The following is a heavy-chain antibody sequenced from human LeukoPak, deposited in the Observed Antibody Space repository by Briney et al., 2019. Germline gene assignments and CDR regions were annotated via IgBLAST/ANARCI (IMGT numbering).Heavy chain of an antibody. V-gene: IGHV3-74*01. CDR1: GFTSSNYW. CDR3: ARSIRAGTTLYYYGMDV. Sequence: PGGSLRLSCAASGFTSSNYWMHWVRQAQGKGLVWVSRINSDGSSTSYADSVKGRLTVSRDNAKNTLYLQMNSLRAEDTAVYYCARSIRAGTTLYYYGMDVWGKGTTVTVSS. D-gene: IGHD1-1*01. CDR2: INSDGSST. J-gene: IGHJ6*04.